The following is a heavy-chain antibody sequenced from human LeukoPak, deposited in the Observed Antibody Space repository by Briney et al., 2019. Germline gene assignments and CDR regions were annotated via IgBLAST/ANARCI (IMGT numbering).Heavy chain of an antibody. D-gene: IGHD3-22*01. CDR1: GFTFSRYS. J-gene: IGHJ4*02. CDR2: ISPHGHST. CDR3: ARVGPADTYYGSSGLDY. Sequence: GGSLRLSCAASGFTFSRYSMHWVRQAPGKGLEFVSAISPHGHSTYYGNSVKGRFTISRDNSKNTLFLQMGSLRPEDMAVYFCARVGPADTYYGSSGLDYWGQGTLVTVPS. V-gene: IGHV3-64*01.